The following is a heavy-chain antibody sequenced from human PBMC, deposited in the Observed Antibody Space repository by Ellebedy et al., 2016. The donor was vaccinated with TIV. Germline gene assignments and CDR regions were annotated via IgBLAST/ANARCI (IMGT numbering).Heavy chain of an antibody. CDR2: IDPSDSYT. V-gene: IGHV5-10-1*01. CDR1: GYSFTSYW. D-gene: IGHD6-19*01. Sequence: GESLKISCKGSGYSFTSYWISWVRQMPGKGLEWMGRIDPSDSYTNYSPSFQGHVTISADKSISTAYLQWSSLKASDTAMYYCARLGGAYSIALAGVAYWGQGTLVTVSS. CDR3: ARLGGAYSIALAGVAY. J-gene: IGHJ4*02.